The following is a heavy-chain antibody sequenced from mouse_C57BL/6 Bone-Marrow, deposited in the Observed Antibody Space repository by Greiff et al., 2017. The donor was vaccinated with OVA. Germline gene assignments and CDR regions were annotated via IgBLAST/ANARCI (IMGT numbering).Heavy chain of an antibody. Sequence: QVQLQQSGAELARPGASVKLSCRASGYTFTSYGISWVKQRTGQGLEWIGEIYPRSGNTYYNEEFKGNATLTADKSSSKAYMELRSLTSDDAAVYFCARERGYYGSSYEGYWGQGTTLTVSS. CDR3: ARERGYYGSSYEGY. J-gene: IGHJ2*01. CDR1: GYTFTSYG. D-gene: IGHD1-1*01. CDR2: IYPRSGNT. V-gene: IGHV1-81*01.